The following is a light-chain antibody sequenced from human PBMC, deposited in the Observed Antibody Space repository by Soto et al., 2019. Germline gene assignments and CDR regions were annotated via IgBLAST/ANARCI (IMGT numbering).Light chain of an antibody. CDR2: GAS. Sequence: EIVLTQSPGTLSLSPGERATLSCRASQSVSSSYLAWYQQKPDQAPRLLIYGASSRATGIPDRFSGSGSGTDFTRTSSRLEPEDFSVYYCQQYGSSPRTFGQRTKVEIK. CDR1: QSVSSSY. J-gene: IGKJ1*01. CDR3: QQYGSSPRT. V-gene: IGKV3-20*01.